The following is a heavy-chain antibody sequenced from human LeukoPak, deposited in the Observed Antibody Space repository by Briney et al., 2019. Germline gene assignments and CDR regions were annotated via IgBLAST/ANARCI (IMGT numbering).Heavy chain of an antibody. V-gene: IGHV4-39*07. CDR3: ARRPPLYYYYYMDV. J-gene: IGHJ6*03. CDR2: IYYSGST. Sequence: SETLSLTCTVSGGSISSSSYYWGWIRQPPGKGLEWIGSIYYSGSTYYNPSLKSRITISVDTSKNQFSLKLSSVTAADTAVYYCARRPPLYYYYYMDVWGKGTTVTVSS. CDR1: GGSISSSSYY.